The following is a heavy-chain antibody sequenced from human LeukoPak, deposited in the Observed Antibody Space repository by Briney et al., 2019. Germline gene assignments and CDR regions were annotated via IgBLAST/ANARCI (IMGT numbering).Heavy chain of an antibody. J-gene: IGHJ4*02. CDR2: ISGGGVTT. V-gene: IGHV3-23*01. Sequence: PGGSLRLSCVGSGFTSIAYALTWARQAPGKGLEWVSGISGGGVTTYYADSVKGRFTISRDNSKNTLYLQMNSLRAEDTAVYYCAKVTYYDFWSGYPDYWGQGTLVTVSS. D-gene: IGHD3-3*01. CDR1: GFTSIAYA. CDR3: AKVTYYDFWSGYPDY.